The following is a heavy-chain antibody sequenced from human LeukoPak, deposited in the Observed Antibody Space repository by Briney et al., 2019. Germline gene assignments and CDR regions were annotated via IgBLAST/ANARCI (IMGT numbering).Heavy chain of an antibody. Sequence: GGSLRLSCAASGFTFRSYAMSWVRQAPGKGLEWVSTINGGGDSTHYVDSVKGRFTISRDNSENTLYLQMNSLRAEDTAVYYCAKDLSYALGRFDYWGQGTLVTVSS. CDR2: INGGGDST. D-gene: IGHD2-2*01. CDR3: AKDLSYALGRFDY. V-gene: IGHV3-23*01. CDR1: GFTFRSYA. J-gene: IGHJ4*02.